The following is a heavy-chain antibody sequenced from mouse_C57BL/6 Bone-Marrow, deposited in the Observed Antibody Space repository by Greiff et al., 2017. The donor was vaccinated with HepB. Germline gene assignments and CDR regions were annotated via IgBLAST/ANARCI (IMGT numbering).Heavy chain of an antibody. CDR2: IYPRSGNT. D-gene: IGHD1-1*01. CDR1: GYTFTSYG. J-gene: IGHJ3*01. V-gene: IGHV1-81*01. CDR3: ARTTEGFAY. Sequence: VQLKESGAELARPGASVKLSCKASGYTFTSYGISWVKQRTGQGLEWIGEIYPRSGNTYYNEKFKGKATLTADKSSSTAYMELRSLTSEDSAVYFCARTTEGFAYWGQGTLVTVSA.